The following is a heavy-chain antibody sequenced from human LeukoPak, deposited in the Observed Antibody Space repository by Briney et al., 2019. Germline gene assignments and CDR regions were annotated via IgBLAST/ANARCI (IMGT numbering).Heavy chain of an antibody. D-gene: IGHD2-2*01. CDR3: ARERREQLLPPYTRLLTYFDY. Sequence: SETLSLTCTVSSGSISTSNYYWGWVRQPPGKALEWIGNIFYSGSTYYSPSLKSRVTISLDTSRNQFSLKLNSVTAADTAVYYCARERREQLLPPYTRLLTYFDYWGQGTLVTVSS. CDR1: SGSISTSNYY. CDR2: IFYSGST. J-gene: IGHJ4*02. V-gene: IGHV4-39*07.